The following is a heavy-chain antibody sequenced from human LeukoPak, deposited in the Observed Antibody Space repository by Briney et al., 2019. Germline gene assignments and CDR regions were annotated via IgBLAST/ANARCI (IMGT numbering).Heavy chain of an antibody. V-gene: IGHV3-48*02. CDR2: IRTTAEGAKYA. CDR1: GFSFTDYP. Sequence: AGGSLRLSCATSGFSFTDYPMNRVRQAPGKGLEWISNIRTTAEGAKYAYYADSVKGRVTISRDDGKNTLYLHMNSLRDDDTFFFQAEDGIRDAFDYWGQGILVTVSS. CDR3: EDGIRDAFDY. D-gene: IGHD5-24*01. J-gene: IGHJ4*02.